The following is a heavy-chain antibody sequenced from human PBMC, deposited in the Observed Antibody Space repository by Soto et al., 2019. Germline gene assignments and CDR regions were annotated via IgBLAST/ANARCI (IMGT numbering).Heavy chain of an antibody. CDR2: FSGSGGST. CDR3: AKDRSGWNNYYYYYYMDV. J-gene: IGHJ6*03. V-gene: IGHV3-23*01. D-gene: IGHD6-19*01. CDR1: GFTFSSYA. Sequence: GGSLRLSCAASGFTFSSYAMSWVRQAPGKGLEWVSAFSGSGGSTYYADSVKGRLTISRDNSKNTLYLQMNSLRAEDTAVSYCAKDRSGWNNYYYYYYMDVWGKGTTVTVSS.